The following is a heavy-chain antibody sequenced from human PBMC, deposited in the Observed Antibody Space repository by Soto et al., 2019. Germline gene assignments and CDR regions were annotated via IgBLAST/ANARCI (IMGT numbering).Heavy chain of an antibody. Sequence: QPGGSLRLSCAASGFTFSSYAMNWVRQAPGKGLEWVSGINNSGGSTYYADSVKGRFTISRDNSKNTLYLQMNSLRAEDTAVYYCAKGISSSYTIDYWGQGTLVTVYS. CDR2: INNSGGST. CDR1: GFTFSSYA. J-gene: IGHJ4*02. V-gene: IGHV3-23*01. CDR3: AKGISSSYTIDY. D-gene: IGHD3-22*01.